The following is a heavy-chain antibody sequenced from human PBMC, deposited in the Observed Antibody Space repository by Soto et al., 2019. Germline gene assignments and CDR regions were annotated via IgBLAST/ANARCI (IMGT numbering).Heavy chain of an antibody. V-gene: IGHV3-23*01. CDR3: ARDFIAAPYYFDY. CDR2: TGATGRTT. D-gene: IGHD6-13*01. CDR1: GFTFNIYA. Sequence: PGGSLRLSCAASGFTFNIYAMTWVRQAPGKGLEWVSTTGATGRTTYYADSVKGRFTISRDNAKNSLYLQMNSLRDEDTAVYYCARDFIAAPYYFDYWGQGTLVTVS. J-gene: IGHJ4*02.